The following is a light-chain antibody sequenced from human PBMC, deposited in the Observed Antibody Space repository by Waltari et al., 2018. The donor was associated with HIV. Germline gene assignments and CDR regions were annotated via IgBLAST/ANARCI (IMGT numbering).Light chain of an antibody. V-gene: IGLV1-40*01. CDR2: GNS. Sequence: QSVLTQPPSVSGAPGQRVTIPCTGSSSNIRAGYDVHRYHQLPGTAPKLLIYGNSNRPSGVPDRFSGSKSGTSASLAITGLQAEDEADYYCQSYDSSLSGPNWVFGGGTKLTVL. CDR1: SSNIRAGYD. J-gene: IGLJ3*02. CDR3: QSYDSSLSGPNWV.